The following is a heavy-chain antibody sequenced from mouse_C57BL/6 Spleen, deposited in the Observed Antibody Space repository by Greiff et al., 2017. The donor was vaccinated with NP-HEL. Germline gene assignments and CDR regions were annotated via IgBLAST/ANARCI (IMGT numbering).Heavy chain of an antibody. CDR2: ISSGGSYT. CDR3: ARLSNSYAMDY. J-gene: IGHJ4*01. V-gene: IGHV5-6*01. CDR1: GFTFSSYG. D-gene: IGHD2-5*01. Sequence: EVQRVESGGDLVKPGGSLKLSCAASGFTFSSYGMSWVRQTPDKRLEWVATISSGGSYTYYPDSVKGRFTISRDNAKNTLYLQMSSLKSEDTAMYCCARLSNSYAMDYWGQGASVTVSS.